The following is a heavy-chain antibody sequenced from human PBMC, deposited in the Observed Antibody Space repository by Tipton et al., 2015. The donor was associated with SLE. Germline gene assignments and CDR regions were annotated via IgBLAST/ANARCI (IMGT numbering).Heavy chain of an antibody. J-gene: IGHJ4*02. CDR2: VYGTGNT. CDR1: GASVRNHY. CDR3: ARHTPSGLYRY. V-gene: IGHV4-59*02. Sequence: LRLSCTVSGASVRNHYWSWTRQSPGKGLEWIGYVYGTGNTDYNPSLKSRVTLSVDTSKNQFSLQLTSVTAADTAVYYCARHTPSGLYRYWGQGTLVTVSS. D-gene: IGHD6-25*01.